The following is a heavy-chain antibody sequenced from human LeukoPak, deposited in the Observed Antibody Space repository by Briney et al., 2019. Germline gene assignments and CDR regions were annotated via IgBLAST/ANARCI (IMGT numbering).Heavy chain of an antibody. CDR1: GFTFSSYW. Sequence: GGSLRLSCAASGFTFSSYWMSWVRQAPGKGLEWVANIKQEGSEKYYVDSVKGRFTISRDNAKNSLYLQMNSLRAEDTAVYYCARDLYYDFWSGYYPPVDVWGKGTTVTVSS. D-gene: IGHD3-3*01. J-gene: IGHJ6*04. CDR2: IKQEGSEK. V-gene: IGHV3-7*01. CDR3: ARDLYYDFWSGYYPPVDV.